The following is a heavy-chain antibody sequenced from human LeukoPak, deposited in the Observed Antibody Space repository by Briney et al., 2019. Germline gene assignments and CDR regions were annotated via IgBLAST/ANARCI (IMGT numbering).Heavy chain of an antibody. CDR2: MNPNSGNT. Sequence: ASVKVSCKASGGTFSSYAISWVRQAPGQGLEWMGWMNPNSGNTGYAQKFQGRVTMTRNTSISTAYMELSSLRSEDTAVYYCARILLDYDFWSGYYTNYYYMDVWGKGTTVTVSS. CDR3: ARILLDYDFWSGYYTNYYYMDV. J-gene: IGHJ6*03. D-gene: IGHD3-3*01. CDR1: GGTFSSYA. V-gene: IGHV1-8*02.